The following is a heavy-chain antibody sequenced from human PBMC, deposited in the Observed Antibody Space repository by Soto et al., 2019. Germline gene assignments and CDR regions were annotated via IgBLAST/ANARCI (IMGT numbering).Heavy chain of an antibody. Sequence: QVQLVESGGGVVQPGRSLRLSCAASGFTFSSYGMHWVRQAPGKGLEWVAVIWYDGSNKYYADSVKGRFTISRDNSKNTLYLQMNSLRAEDTAVYYCARALAVSSYYYYCGMDVWGQGTTVTVSS. CDR3: ARALAVSSYYYYCGMDV. CDR1: GFTFSSYG. D-gene: IGHD6-19*01. V-gene: IGHV3-33*01. J-gene: IGHJ6*02. CDR2: IWYDGSNK.